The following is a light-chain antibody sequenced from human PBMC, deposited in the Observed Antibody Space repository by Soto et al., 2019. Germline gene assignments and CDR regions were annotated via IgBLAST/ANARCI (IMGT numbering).Light chain of an antibody. J-gene: IGKJ5*01. CDR2: GAS. Sequence: EIVMTQSPATLSVSPGERATLSCRASQSVSSNLAWYQQQPGQAPRLLIYGASNRATGIPARFSGSGSGTDFTLTISSLQSEDFALYYCQQYNNWPPITFGQGTRLEIK. CDR1: QSVSSN. CDR3: QQYNNWPPIT. V-gene: IGKV3-15*01.